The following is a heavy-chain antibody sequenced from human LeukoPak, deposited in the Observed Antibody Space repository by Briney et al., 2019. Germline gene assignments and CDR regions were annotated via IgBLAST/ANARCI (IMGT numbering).Heavy chain of an antibody. J-gene: IGHJ6*02. CDR3: AGMSDTAMGAPRYYYYGMDV. CDR1: GGSFSGYY. CDR2: INHSGST. Sequence: SETLSLTCAVYGGSFSGYYWSWIRQPPGKGLEWIGEINHSGSTNYNPSLKSRVTISVDTSKNQFSLKLSSVTAADTAVYYCAGMSDTAMGAPRYYYYGMDVWGQGTTVTVTS. V-gene: IGHV4-34*01. D-gene: IGHD5-18*01.